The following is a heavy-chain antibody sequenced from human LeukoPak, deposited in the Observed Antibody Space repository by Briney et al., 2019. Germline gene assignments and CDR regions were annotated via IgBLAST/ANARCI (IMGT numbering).Heavy chain of an antibody. V-gene: IGHV1-2*02. CDR3: ASARGSYYGVFDY. D-gene: IGHD1-26*01. CDR2: INPNSGGT. CDR1: GYTFTGDY. Sequence: ASVTVSCKASGYTFTGDYMHWVRQAPGQGLEWMGWINPNSGGTNYAQKFQGRVTMTRDTSISTAYMELSRLRSDDTAVYYCASARGSYYGVFDYWGQGTLVTVSS. J-gene: IGHJ4*02.